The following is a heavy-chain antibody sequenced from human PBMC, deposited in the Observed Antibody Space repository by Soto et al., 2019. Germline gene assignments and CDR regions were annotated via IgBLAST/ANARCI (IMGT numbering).Heavy chain of an antibody. CDR3: AKGGRQWLLTSDFNY. J-gene: IGHJ4*02. Sequence: VQLVESGGGVVQPGRSLRLSCAASGFTFSEYAMHWVRQAPGKGLEWVAVVSHDGRNTHYADSVKGRFTISRDSSKNTVSLELTSLRAEDTAVYYCAKGGRQWLLTSDFNYWGQGALVTVPS. CDR2: VSHDGRNT. D-gene: IGHD6-19*01. CDR1: GFTFSEYA. V-gene: IGHV3-30*18.